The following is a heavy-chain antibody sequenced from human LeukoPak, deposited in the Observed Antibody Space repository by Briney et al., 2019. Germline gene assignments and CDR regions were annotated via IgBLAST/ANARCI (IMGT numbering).Heavy chain of an antibody. Sequence: SQTLSLTCTVSGGSISSGGYYWSWIRQHPGKGLEWIGYIYYSGSTNYNPSLKSRVTISVDTSKNQFSLKLSSVTAADTAVYYCARAIRSYPPYYFDYWGQGTLVTVSS. V-gene: IGHV4-31*03. J-gene: IGHJ4*02. D-gene: IGHD3-10*01. CDR3: ARAIRSYPPYYFDY. CDR2: IYYSGST. CDR1: GGSISSGGYY.